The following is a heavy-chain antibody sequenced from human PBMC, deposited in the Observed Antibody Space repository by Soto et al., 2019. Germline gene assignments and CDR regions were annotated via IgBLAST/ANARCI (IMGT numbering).Heavy chain of an antibody. J-gene: IGHJ6*02. CDR2: IYYSGST. CDR1: GGSISSYY. D-gene: IGHD3-3*01. V-gene: IGHV4-59*01. Sequence: SETLSLTCTVSGGSISSYYWSWIRQPPGKGLEWIGYIYYSGSTNYNPSLKSRVTISVDTSKNQFSLKLSSVTAADTAVYYCARENYDFWSGYYTGSHYGMDVWGQGTTVTVS. CDR3: ARENYDFWSGYYTGSHYGMDV.